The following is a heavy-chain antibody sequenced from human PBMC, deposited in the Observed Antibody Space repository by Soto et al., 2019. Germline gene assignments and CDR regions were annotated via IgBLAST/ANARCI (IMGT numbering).Heavy chain of an antibody. J-gene: IGHJ4*02. V-gene: IGHV1-3*01. CDR1: GYTFTSYA. Sequence: EASVKVSCKASGYTFTSYAMHWVRQAPGQRLEWMGWINAGNGNTKYSQKFQGRVTITRDTSASTAYMELSSLRSGDTAVYYCARDLRITGTYSEPGYWGQGTLVTVSS. D-gene: IGHD1-20*01. CDR3: ARDLRITGTYSEPGY. CDR2: INAGNGNT.